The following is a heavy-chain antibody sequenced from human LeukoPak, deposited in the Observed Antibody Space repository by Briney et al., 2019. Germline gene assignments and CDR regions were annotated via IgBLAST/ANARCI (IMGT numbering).Heavy chain of an antibody. CDR2: IYYSGST. J-gene: IGHJ3*02. Sequence: PSETLSLTCTVSGYSISSGYYWGWIRQPPGKGLEWIGSIYYSGSTYYNPSLKSRVTISVDTSKNQFSLKLSSVTAADTAVYYCATSGEYYDSAGFPNDAFDIWGQGTMVTVSS. V-gene: IGHV4-38-2*02. CDR3: ATSGEYYDSAGFPNDAFDI. CDR1: GYSISSGYY. D-gene: IGHD3-22*01.